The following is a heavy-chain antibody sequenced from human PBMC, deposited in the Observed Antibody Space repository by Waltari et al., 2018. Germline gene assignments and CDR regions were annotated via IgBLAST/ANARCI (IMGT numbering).Heavy chain of an antibody. D-gene: IGHD2-2*01. Sequence: QMQLQESGPGLVKPSETLSLPCTVSGGSISSSSYYWGWIRQPPGKGVEWIGSFFYGGSTHYNPSLKSRVTISVDTSKNQFSLRLSSVTAADTAVYYCARGYCSSTTCYSKRAFDIWGQGTMVTVSS. CDR1: GGSISSSSYY. V-gene: IGHV4-39*01. CDR2: FFYGGST. CDR3: ARGYCSSTTCYSKRAFDI. J-gene: IGHJ3*02.